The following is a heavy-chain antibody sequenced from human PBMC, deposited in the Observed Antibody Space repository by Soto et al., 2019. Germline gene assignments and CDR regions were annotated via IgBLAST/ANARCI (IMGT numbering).Heavy chain of an antibody. Sequence: EVQLVESGGGLVQPGRSLRLSCAASGFTFDDYAMHWVRQAPGKGLEWVSGLNWTSANIGYADSVKGRFTISRDNAKNSLYLQMNSLRAEDTALYYCAKGSCISTSCAVLDSWGQGTLVTVSS. J-gene: IGHJ4*02. CDR2: LNWTSANI. CDR3: AKGSCISTSCAVLDS. CDR1: GFTFDDYA. V-gene: IGHV3-9*01. D-gene: IGHD2-2*01.